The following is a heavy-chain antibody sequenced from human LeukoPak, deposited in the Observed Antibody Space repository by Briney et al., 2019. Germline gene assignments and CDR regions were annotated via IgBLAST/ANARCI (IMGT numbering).Heavy chain of an antibody. Sequence: SETLSLTCAVYGGSFSGYYWSWIRQPPGKGLEWIGEINHSGSTNYNPSLKSRVTISVDTSKNQFSLKLSSVTAADTAVYYCASASELLWFGELSSDAFDIWGQGTMVTVSS. V-gene: IGHV4-34*01. J-gene: IGHJ3*02. CDR3: ASASELLWFGELSSDAFDI. CDR2: INHSGST. CDR1: GGSFSGYY. D-gene: IGHD3-10*01.